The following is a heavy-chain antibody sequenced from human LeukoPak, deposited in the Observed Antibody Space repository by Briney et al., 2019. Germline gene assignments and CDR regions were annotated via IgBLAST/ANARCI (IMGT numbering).Heavy chain of an antibody. CDR2: ISERGDRM. J-gene: IGHJ4*02. Sequence: GGSLRLSCVASGFTFSGYAMTWFRRAPGTGLECVSGISERGDRMDYADSVKGRFTISRDNSKNTLYLQMHSLKVEDTAIYFCAKDLGSRGLGTTLINWGQGTLVTVSS. D-gene: IGHD1/OR15-1a*01. CDR3: AKDLGSRGLGTTLIN. CDR1: GFTFSGYA. V-gene: IGHV3-23*01.